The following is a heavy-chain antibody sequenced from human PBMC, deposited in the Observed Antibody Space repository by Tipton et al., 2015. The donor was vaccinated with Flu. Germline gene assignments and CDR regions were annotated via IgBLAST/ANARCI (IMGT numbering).Heavy chain of an antibody. CDR1: GYSISSRYY. J-gene: IGHJ6*02. D-gene: IGHD6-19*01. Sequence: TLSLTCTVSGYSISSRYYWGWIRQPPGKGLEWIGCVYHGGTTYYNPSLKSRVAISLDTFKNQFSLKLSSVTAADTAVYYCARDSRAVPPYGEDVWGQGTTVTVSS. CDR2: VYHGGTT. V-gene: IGHV4-38-2*02. CDR3: ARDSRAVPPYGEDV.